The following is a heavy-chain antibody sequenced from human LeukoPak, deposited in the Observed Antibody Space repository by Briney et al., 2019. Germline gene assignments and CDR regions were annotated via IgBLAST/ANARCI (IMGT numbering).Heavy chain of an antibody. D-gene: IGHD3-22*01. Sequence: PGGSLRLSCAASGFTFDDYAMPWVRQAPGKGLEWVSGISWNSGSIGYADSVKGRFTISRDNAKNSLYLQMNSLRAEDTALYYCAKDLQGHYYDSSGYYGWGQGTLVTVSS. CDR2: ISWNSGSI. CDR1: GFTFDDYA. V-gene: IGHV3-9*01. J-gene: IGHJ4*02. CDR3: AKDLQGHYYDSSGYYG.